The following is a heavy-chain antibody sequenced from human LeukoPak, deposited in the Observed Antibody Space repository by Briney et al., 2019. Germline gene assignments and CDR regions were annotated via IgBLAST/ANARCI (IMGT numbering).Heavy chain of an antibody. V-gene: IGHV3-30-3*01. J-gene: IGHJ4*02. CDR3: ARPTYSGSLLGSWFDY. CDR1: GFTFSSYA. Sequence: GGSLRLSCAASGFTFSSYAMHWVRQAPGKGLEWVAVISYDGSNKYYADSVKGRFTISRDNSKNTLCLQMNSLRAEDTAVYYCARPTYSGSLLGSWFDYWGQGTLVTVSS. D-gene: IGHD1-26*01. CDR2: ISYDGSNK.